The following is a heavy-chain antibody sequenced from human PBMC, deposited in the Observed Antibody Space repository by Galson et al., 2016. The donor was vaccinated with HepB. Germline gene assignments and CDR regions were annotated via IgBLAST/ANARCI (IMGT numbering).Heavy chain of an antibody. Sequence: SLRLSCAASGFTFHAYGIHWVRQAPGKGLEWVAGITWSGDRMGYADAVKGRFTISRDNPRNSLYLQLNNLKPDDTAFYYCAKDRDEAAGGFDYWGQGTPVTVSS. CDR1: GFTFHAYG. D-gene: IGHD6-13*01. V-gene: IGHV3-9*01. CDR2: ITWSGDRM. CDR3: AKDRDEAAGGFDY. J-gene: IGHJ4*02.